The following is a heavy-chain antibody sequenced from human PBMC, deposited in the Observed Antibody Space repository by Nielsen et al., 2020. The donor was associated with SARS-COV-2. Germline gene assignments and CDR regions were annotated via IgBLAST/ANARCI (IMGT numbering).Heavy chain of an antibody. CDR1: GFTVSSNY. V-gene: IGHV3-66*04. CDR2: IYSGGST. Sequence: GESLKISCAASGFTVSSNYMSWVRQAPGKGLEWVSDIYSGGSTYYADSVKGRFTISRDNSKNTLYLQMNSLRAEDTAVYYCAKRGYWGQGTLVTVSS. J-gene: IGHJ4*02. CDR3: AKRGY.